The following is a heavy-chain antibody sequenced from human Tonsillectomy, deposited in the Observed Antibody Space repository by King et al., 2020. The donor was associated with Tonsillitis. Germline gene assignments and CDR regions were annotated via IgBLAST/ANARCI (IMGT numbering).Heavy chain of an antibody. CDR2: ISRSGSTI. D-gene: IGHD3-9*01. CDR1: GFTFSDYY. CDR3: ARFYFDWLRYFDY. Sequence: VQLVESGGGLVKPGGSLRLSCAASGFTFSDYYMSWIRQAPGKGLEWVSYISRSGSTIYYADSVKGRFTISRDNAKNSVYLQMNSLRAEDTAVYYCARFYFDWLRYFDYWGQGTLVTVSS. V-gene: IGHV3-11*01. J-gene: IGHJ4*02.